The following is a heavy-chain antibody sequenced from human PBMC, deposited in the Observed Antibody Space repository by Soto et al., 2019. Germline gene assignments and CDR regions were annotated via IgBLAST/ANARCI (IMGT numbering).Heavy chain of an antibody. D-gene: IGHD1-1*01. V-gene: IGHV3-48*01. CDR3: AREMGTPPTRGLDY. Sequence: EVQLVESGGDLVQPGGSLRLSCAAFGFTFSSHNMNWVRQAPGKGLEWISYIGNSGTDMYYADSVQGRFTVSRDNAKNSMYLYLNSLTAEDTAVYYCAREMGTPPTRGLDYWGQGTPFTVSS. J-gene: IGHJ4*02. CDR1: GFTFSSHN. CDR2: IGNSGTDM.